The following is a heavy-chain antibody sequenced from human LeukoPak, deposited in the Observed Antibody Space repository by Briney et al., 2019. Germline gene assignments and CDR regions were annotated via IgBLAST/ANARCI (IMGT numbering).Heavy chain of an antibody. V-gene: IGHV1-2*02. CDR2: INPNSGGT. Sequence: ASVKVSCKASGYTFTGYYMHWVRQAPGQGLEWMGWINPNSGGTNYAQKFQGRVTMTRDTSISTAYMELSRLRSDDTAVYYCARASPRITMIVVVDAFDIWGQGAMVTVSS. CDR3: ARASPRITMIVVVDAFDI. J-gene: IGHJ3*02. D-gene: IGHD3-22*01. CDR1: GYTFTGYY.